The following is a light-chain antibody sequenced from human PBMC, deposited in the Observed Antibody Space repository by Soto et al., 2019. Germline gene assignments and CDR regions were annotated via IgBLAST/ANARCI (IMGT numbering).Light chain of an antibody. Sequence: IVLTQSPATLSLSPGERATLSCRASQSVSSFLAWYQQKPGQSPRLLIYDASNRATGIPARFSGSGSGTDFTLTISSLEPEDFAVYYCQHRSKWPLSFVGGTKVEIK. J-gene: IGKJ4*01. CDR2: DAS. CDR1: QSVSSF. CDR3: QHRSKWPLS. V-gene: IGKV3-11*01.